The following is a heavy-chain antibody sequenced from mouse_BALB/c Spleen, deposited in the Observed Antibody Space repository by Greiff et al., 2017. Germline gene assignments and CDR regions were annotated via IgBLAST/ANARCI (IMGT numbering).Heavy chain of an antibody. CDR2: ISYSGST. J-gene: IGHJ4*01. V-gene: IGHV3-2*02. CDR1: GYSITSDYA. D-gene: IGHD2-3*01. CDR3: ARGGVDDGYYEAMDY. Sequence: EVKLQESGPGLVKPSQSLSLTCTVTGYSITSDYAWNWIRQFPGNKLEWMGYISYSGSTSYNPSLKSRSSITRDTSKNQFFLQLNSVTTEDTATYYCARGGVDDGYYEAMDYWGQGTSVTVSS.